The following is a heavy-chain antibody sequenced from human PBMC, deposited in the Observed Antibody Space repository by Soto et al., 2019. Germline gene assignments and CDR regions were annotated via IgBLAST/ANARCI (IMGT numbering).Heavy chain of an antibody. CDR1: GGSISSYY. D-gene: IGHD1-26*01. CDR2: IYYSGST. J-gene: IGHJ5*02. CDR3: ARDEVGAPGWFDP. V-gene: IGHV4-59*01. Sequence: QVQLQESGPGLVKPSETLSLTCTVSGGSISSYYWSWIRQPPGKGLEWIGYIYYSGSTNYNPSLKSRVTISVDTSKNQFSLKLSSVTAADTAAYYCARDEVGAPGWFDPWGQGTLVTVSS.